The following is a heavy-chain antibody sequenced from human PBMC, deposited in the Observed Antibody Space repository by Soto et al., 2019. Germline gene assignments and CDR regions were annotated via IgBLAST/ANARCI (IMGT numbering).Heavy chain of an antibody. V-gene: IGHV1-69*13. J-gene: IGHJ4*02. CDR3: ARDRGPYYDSSGYYPTFDS. CDR2: IIPIFGTA. Sequence: GASVKVSCKASGGTFSFYAISWVRQAPGQGLEWMGGIIPIFGTAKYAQKFQGRVTITADESTSTAYMELSSLRSEDTAVYFCARDRGPYYDSSGYYPTFDSWGQGTLIPVSS. CDR1: GGTFSFYA. D-gene: IGHD3-22*01.